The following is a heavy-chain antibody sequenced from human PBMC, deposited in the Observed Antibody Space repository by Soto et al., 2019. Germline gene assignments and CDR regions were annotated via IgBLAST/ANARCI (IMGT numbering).Heavy chain of an antibody. CDR1: GYTFTNYG. CDR3: APHTLDTGMPSGY. Sequence: QVQLVQSGAEVRDPGASVKVSCKASGYTFTNYGVSWVRQAPGQGLEWMGWIGGYKGNTNYAQKLQGRVTLTTDTSTSTAYMELRSLRSDDTDVYYCAPHTLDTGMPSGYWGQGTLVTVSS. CDR2: IGGYKGNT. V-gene: IGHV1-18*01. J-gene: IGHJ4*02. D-gene: IGHD5-18*01.